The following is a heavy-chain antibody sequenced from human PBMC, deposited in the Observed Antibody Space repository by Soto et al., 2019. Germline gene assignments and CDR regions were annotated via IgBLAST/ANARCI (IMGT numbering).Heavy chain of an antibody. CDR3: ARIRTVVGATDGMDV. CDR2: IDWDDDK. V-gene: IGHV2-70*01. CDR1: GFSLSTSGMC. D-gene: IGHD1-26*01. Sequence: LSRSGPTLVKPTQTLTLTCTFSGFSLSTSGMCVSWIRQPPGKALEWLALIDWDDDKYYSTSLKTRLTISKDTSKNQVVLTMTNMDPVDTATYYCARIRTVVGATDGMDVWGQGTTVTVSS. J-gene: IGHJ6*02.